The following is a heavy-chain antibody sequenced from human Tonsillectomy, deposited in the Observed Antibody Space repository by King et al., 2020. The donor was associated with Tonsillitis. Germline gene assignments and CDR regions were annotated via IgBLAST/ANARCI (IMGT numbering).Heavy chain of an antibody. V-gene: IGHV3-23*04. J-gene: IGHJ6*02. CDR3: AKEGVVVVAATPYYYAMGV. Sequence: VQLVESGGGLVQPGGSLRLSCAASGFTFSSYAMSWVRQAPGKGLEWVSAISGSGGSTYYADSVKGRFTISRDNSKNTLYLQMNSLRAEDTAVYYCAKEGVVVVAATPYYYAMGVWGQGTTVTVSS. D-gene: IGHD2-15*01. CDR1: GFTFSSYA. CDR2: ISGSGGST.